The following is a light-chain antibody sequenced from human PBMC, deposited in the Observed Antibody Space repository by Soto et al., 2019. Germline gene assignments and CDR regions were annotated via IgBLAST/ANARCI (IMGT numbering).Light chain of an antibody. V-gene: IGKV1-39*01. CDR1: LRISSY. CDR2: GAS. Sequence: DIHMTQSPSSLSSSVGDTVAISCRSSLRISSYLNWYQQKPGKAPRRLIYGASLLEGRVPSRVSASGSGTDFTLTISSLQPQDFATYYCQQTYIAPLPFGHGTRMEIQ. CDR3: QQTYIAPLP. J-gene: IGKJ5*01.